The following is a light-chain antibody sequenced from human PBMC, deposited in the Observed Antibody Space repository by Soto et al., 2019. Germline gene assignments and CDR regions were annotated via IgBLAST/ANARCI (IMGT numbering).Light chain of an antibody. J-gene: IGKJ4*01. Sequence: DIQMTQSPSTLSASVGDRVTITCRASQGISNYLAWYQQKPGKVPKLLIYAASTLQSGVPSRFSGSGSGTDFTLTISSLQPEDVATYYCQKYNSAPQITFGGGTKVDIK. V-gene: IGKV1-27*01. CDR1: QGISNY. CDR3: QKYNSAPQIT. CDR2: AAS.